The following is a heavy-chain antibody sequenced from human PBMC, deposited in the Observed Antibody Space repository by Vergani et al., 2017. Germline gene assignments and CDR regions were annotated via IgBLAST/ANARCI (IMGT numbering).Heavy chain of an antibody. V-gene: IGHV4-4*07. D-gene: IGHD5-24*01. CDR2: IYTSGST. J-gene: IGHJ3*02. CDR1: GGSISSYY. CDR3: ARDLEMATDAFDI. Sequence: QVQLQESGPGLVKPSETLSLTCTVSGGSISSYYWSWIRQPAGTGLEWIGRIYTSGSTNYNPSLKSRVTMSVDTSKNQYSLKLSSVTAADTAVYYCARDLEMATDAFDIWGQGTMVTVSS.